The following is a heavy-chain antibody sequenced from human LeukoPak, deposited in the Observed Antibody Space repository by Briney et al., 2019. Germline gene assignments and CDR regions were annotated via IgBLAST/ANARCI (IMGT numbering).Heavy chain of an antibody. CDR1: GFTFSSYW. V-gene: IGHV3-7*03. CDR3: AKGHYYGSGSF. CDR2: IKQDGSEK. J-gene: IGHJ4*02. Sequence: GGSLRLSCAASGFTFSSYWMSWVRQAPGKGLEWVANIKQDGSEKYYVDSVKGRFTISRDNAKNSLYLQMNSLRAEDTAVYHCAKGHYYGSGSFWGQGTLVTVSS. D-gene: IGHD3-10*01.